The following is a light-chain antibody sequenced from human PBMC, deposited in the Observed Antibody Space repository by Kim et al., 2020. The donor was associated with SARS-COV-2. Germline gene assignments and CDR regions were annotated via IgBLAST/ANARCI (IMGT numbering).Light chain of an antibody. CDR2: EVS. CDR1: SSDGGGYNY. CDR3: SSYAGNYNLV. V-gene: IGLV2-8*01. J-gene: IGLJ2*01. Sequence: GQTVTISCTGTSSDGGGYNYVSWYQQHPGKAPKLMIYEVSKRPSGVPDRFSGSKSGNTASLTVSGLQAEDEADYYCSSYAGNYNLVFGGGTQLTVL.